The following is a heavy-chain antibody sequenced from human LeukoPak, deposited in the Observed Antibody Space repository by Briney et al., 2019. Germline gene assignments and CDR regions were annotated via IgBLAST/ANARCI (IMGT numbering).Heavy chain of an antibody. V-gene: IGHV1-8*01. CDR1: GYTFTSYD. D-gene: IGHD2-2*02. J-gene: IGHJ6*02. CDR2: MNPNSGNT. Sequence: ASVKVSCKASGYTFTSYDINWVRQATGQGLEWMVWMNPNSGNTGYAQKFQGRVTMTRNTSISTAYMELSSLRSEDTAVYYCARCPGQYQLLYRRYYYYGMDVWGQGTTVTVSS. CDR3: ARCPGQYQLLYRRYYYYGMDV.